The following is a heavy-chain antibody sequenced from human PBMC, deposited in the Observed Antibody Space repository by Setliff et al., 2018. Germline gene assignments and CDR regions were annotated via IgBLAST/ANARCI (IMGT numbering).Heavy chain of an antibody. D-gene: IGHD6-19*01. CDR1: GGSISSYY. Sequence: KTSETLSLTCTVSGGSISSYYWSWIRQPAGKGLEWIGHIYIGGSANYNPSLKSRVTMSIDTSKNQFSLKLNSVTAADMAVYYCAREQWLDPPGYCYMDVWAKGTTVTVSS. CDR2: IYIGGSA. J-gene: IGHJ6*03. V-gene: IGHV4-4*07. CDR3: AREQWLDPPGYCYMDV.